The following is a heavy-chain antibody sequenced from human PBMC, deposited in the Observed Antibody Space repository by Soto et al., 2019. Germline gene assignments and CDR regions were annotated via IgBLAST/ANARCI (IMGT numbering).Heavy chain of an antibody. D-gene: IGHD2-8*01. CDR1: GFTFSSYA. V-gene: IGHV3-23*01. Sequence: EVSLLESGGGLVQPGGSLRLSCAASGFTFSSYAMNWVRQAPGKALEWVSAISATGGSIYYADSVRGRFTISRDNSKNTLYLQMDSLRVEDTAVYYCAKDLMVAPGDYFDYWGQGTLVTVSS. CDR3: AKDLMVAPGDYFDY. J-gene: IGHJ4*02. CDR2: ISATGGSI.